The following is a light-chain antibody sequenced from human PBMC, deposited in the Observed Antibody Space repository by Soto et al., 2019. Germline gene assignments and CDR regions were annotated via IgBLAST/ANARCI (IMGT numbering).Light chain of an antibody. CDR3: QQDYNLPWT. CDR2: GAS. CDR1: QSVSSSY. V-gene: IGKV3D-7*01. Sequence: PGERATLSCRASQSVSSSYLSWYQQKPGQAPRLLIYGASTRATGIPARYSGSGSGTDFTLTISSLQPEDFAVYYCQQDYNLPWTFGQGTKVEIK. J-gene: IGKJ1*01.